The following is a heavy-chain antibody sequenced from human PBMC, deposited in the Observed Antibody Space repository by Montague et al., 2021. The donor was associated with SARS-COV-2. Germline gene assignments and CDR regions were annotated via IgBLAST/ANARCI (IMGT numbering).Heavy chain of an antibody. CDR1: GGSISSSSYY. CDR2: LHYSGST. Sequence: SETLSLTCAVSGGSISSSSYYWGWIRPPPGKGLEWIGSLHYSGSTYYNPSLKSRVSISVDTSKNQFSLKLSSVTAADTAVYYCARLWDTVYYYYGMDVWGQGTTVTVSS. CDR3: ARLWDTVYYYYGMDV. V-gene: IGHV4-39*01. J-gene: IGHJ6*02. D-gene: IGHD1-26*01.